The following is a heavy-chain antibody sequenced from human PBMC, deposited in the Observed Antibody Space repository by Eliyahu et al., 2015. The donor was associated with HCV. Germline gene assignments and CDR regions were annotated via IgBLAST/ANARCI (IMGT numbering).Heavy chain of an antibody. CDR3: AREVVVPAAIPRNFYYYGMDV. D-gene: IGHD2-2*02. CDR1: GFTVSSXY. V-gene: IGHV3-53*01. Sequence: EVQLVESGGGLIQPXGSLRLSCAASGFTVSSXYMSWXRQAPGKGLEWVSVIYSGGSTYYADSVKGRFTISRDNSKNTLYLQMNSLRAEDTAVYYCAREVVVPAAIPRNFYYYGMDVWGQGTTVTVSS. J-gene: IGHJ6*02. CDR2: IYSGGST.